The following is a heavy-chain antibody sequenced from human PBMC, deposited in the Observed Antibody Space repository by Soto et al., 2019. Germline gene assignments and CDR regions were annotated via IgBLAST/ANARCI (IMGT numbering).Heavy chain of an antibody. CDR2: MNPNSGNT. D-gene: IGHD1-26*01. J-gene: IGHJ6*02. V-gene: IGHV1-8*01. Sequence: ASVKVSCKASGYTFTSYDINCVRQATGQGLEWMGWMNPNSGNTGYAQKFQGRVTMTRNTSISTAYMELSSLRSEDTAVYYCARELLGSGSYLAGMDVWGQGTTVTVSS. CDR3: ARELLGSGSYLAGMDV. CDR1: GYTFTSYD.